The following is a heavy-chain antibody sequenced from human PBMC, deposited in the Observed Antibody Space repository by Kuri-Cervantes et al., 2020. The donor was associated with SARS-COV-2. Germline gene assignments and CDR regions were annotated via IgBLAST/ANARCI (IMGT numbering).Heavy chain of an antibody. J-gene: IGHJ3*02. Sequence: SVKVSCKASGGTFSSYTISWVRQAPGQGLEWTGRITPILGIANYAQKFQGRVTITADKSTSTAYMELSSLRSEDMAVYYCAAALIDAFDIWGQGTMVTVSS. D-gene: IGHD6-13*01. CDR1: GGTFSSYT. CDR3: AAALIDAFDI. CDR2: ITPILGIA. V-gene: IGHV1-69*02.